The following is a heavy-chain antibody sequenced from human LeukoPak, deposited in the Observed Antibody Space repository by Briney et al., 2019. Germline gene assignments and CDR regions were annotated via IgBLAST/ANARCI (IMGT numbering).Heavy chain of an antibody. Sequence: GGSLRLSCAASGFTFSSYEMNWVRQAPGKGLEWVSYISSSGSTIYYADSVKGRFTISRDNAKNSLYLQMNSLRAEDTAVYYCARDPVSAVEYYYGSGSYYNGYWGQGTLVTVSS. J-gene: IGHJ4*02. V-gene: IGHV3-48*03. CDR3: ARDPVSAVEYYYGSGSYYNGY. D-gene: IGHD3-10*01. CDR2: ISSSGSTI. CDR1: GFTFSSYE.